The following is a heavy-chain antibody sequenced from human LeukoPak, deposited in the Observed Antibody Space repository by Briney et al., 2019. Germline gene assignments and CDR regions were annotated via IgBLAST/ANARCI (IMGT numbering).Heavy chain of an antibody. CDR3: AKGDAYGYPYYYYGMDV. J-gene: IGHJ6*02. D-gene: IGHD5-18*01. CDR1: GFIFSNYG. Sequence: PGGSLRLSCAASGFIFSNYGMHWVRQAPGKGLEWVAVISYDGSNTYYADSVKGRFTISRDNSKNTLYLQMNSLGAEDTAVYYCAKGDAYGYPYYYYGMDVWGQGTTVTVSS. V-gene: IGHV3-30*18. CDR2: ISYDGSNT.